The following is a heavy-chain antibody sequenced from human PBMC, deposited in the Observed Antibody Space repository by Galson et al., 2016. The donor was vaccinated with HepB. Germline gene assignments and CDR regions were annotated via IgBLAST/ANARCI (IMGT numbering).Heavy chain of an antibody. CDR3: ARDRSPLRDGISYFDY. D-gene: IGHD5-24*01. V-gene: IGHV3-7*03. J-gene: IGHJ4*02. Sequence: GKGLEWVANIKQDGSEKFYVDSVRGRFTISRDNAKNSLYLQMNSLRAEDTAVYYCARDRSPLRDGISYFDYWGQGTLVTVSS. CDR2: IKQDGSEK.